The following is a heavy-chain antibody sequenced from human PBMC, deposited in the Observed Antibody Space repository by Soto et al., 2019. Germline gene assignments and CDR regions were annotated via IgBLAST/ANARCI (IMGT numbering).Heavy chain of an antibody. CDR3: AVVVVIKGWFDP. Sequence: KTSETLSLTCTVSGGSVSSGSYYWSWIRQPPGKGLEWIGYIYYSGSTNYNPSLKSRVTISVDTSKNQSSLKLSSVTAADTAVYYCAVVVVIKGWFDPWGQGTLVTVSS. CDR1: GGSVSSGSYY. CDR2: IYYSGST. D-gene: IGHD3-22*01. V-gene: IGHV4-61*01. J-gene: IGHJ5*02.